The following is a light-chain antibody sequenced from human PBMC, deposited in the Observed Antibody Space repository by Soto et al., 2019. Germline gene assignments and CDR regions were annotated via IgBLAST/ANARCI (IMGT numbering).Light chain of an antibody. CDR2: DAS. CDR3: QQRGNWPPT. J-gene: IGKJ3*01. CDR1: QSVATY. Sequence: EVVLTQSPVTLSLSPGERATLSCRASQSVATYLAWYQQKPGQAPRLLIYDASNRATDIPARFSGSGSGTDFTITISSLEPEDFAVYYCQQRGNWPPTFGPGTKVDIK. V-gene: IGKV3-11*01.